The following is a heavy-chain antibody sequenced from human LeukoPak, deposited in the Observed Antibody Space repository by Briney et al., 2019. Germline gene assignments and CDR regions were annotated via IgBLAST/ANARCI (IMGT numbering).Heavy chain of an antibody. V-gene: IGHV3-9*01. CDR1: GFTFDDYA. Sequence: GGSLRLSCAASGFTFDDYAMPWVRQAPGKGLEWVSGISWNSGSIGYADSVKGRFTISRDNAKNSLYLQMNSLRAEDTALYYCAKDRSSITLRDAFDIWGQGTMVTVSS. CDR2: ISWNSGSI. CDR3: AKDRSSITLRDAFDI. D-gene: IGHD3-10*01. J-gene: IGHJ3*02.